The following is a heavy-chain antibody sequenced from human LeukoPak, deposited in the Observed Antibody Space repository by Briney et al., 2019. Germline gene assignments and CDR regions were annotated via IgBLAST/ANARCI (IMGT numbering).Heavy chain of an antibody. CDR3: ARDPRGSTSRDNWFDP. Sequence: SETLSLTCTVSGGSISSYYWSWIRQPPGKGLEWIGYIYYSGSTNYNPSLKSRVTISVDTSKNQFSLKLNSVTAADTAVYYCARDPRGSTSRDNWFDPWGQGTLVTVSS. CDR2: IYYSGST. J-gene: IGHJ5*02. D-gene: IGHD3-10*01. CDR1: GGSISSYY. V-gene: IGHV4-59*01.